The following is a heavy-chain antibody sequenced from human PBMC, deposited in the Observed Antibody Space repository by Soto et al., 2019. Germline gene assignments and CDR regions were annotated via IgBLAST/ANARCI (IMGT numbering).Heavy chain of an antibody. J-gene: IGHJ4*02. CDR1: GGSISSYY. CDR2: IYYSGST. CDR3: ASHPAVAGKFDY. V-gene: IGHV4-59*08. Sequence: PSETLSLTCTVSGGSISSYYWSWIRQPPGKGLEWIGYIYYSGSTNYNPSLKSRVTISVDTSKNQFSLKLSSVTAADTAVYYCASHPAVAGKFDYWGQGTLVTVSS. D-gene: IGHD6-19*01.